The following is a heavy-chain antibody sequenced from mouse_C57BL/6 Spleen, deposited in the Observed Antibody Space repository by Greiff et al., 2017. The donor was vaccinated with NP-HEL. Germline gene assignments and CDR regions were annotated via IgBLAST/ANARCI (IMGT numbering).Heavy chain of an antibody. CDR3: TRRGGLDY. CDR1: GYTFTDYE. D-gene: IGHD3-3*01. CDR2: IDPESGGT. V-gene: IGHV1-15*01. Sequence: VQLQQSGAELVRPGASVTLSCKASGYTFTDYEMHWVKQTPVHGLEWIGAIDPESGGTAYNQKFKGKVILTADKSSSTAYMELRSLTSEDSAVYYCTRRGGLDYWGQGTTLTVSS. J-gene: IGHJ2*01.